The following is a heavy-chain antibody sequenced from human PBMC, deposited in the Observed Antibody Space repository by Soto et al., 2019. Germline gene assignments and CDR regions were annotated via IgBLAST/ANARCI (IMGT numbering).Heavy chain of an antibody. CDR3: TKWDLNWVDP. V-gene: IGHV3-15*01. CDR1: GFTFSNAW. D-gene: IGHD1-26*01. CDR2: IKSKTDGGTT. J-gene: IGHJ5*02. Sequence: PGGSLSLSCAASGFTFSNAWMNCVRQAPWKGLDWVGSIKSKTDGGTTDYAAPVKGRFTISRDDSKNTLYLQMNSLKTEDTAVYYCTKWDLNWVDPCGQGNPVTVSS.